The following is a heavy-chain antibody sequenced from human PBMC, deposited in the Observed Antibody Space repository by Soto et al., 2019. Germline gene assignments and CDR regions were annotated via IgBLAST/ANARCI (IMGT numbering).Heavy chain of an antibody. V-gene: IGHV4-59*08. CDR2: IYYSGST. CDR1: GGSISSYY. D-gene: IGHD6-13*01. CDR3: ARHPRSSWYKEWYFDL. J-gene: IGHJ2*01. Sequence: QVQLQESGPGLVKPSETLSLTCTVSGGSISSYYWSWIRQPPGKGLEWIGYIYYSGSTNYNPSLKSRVTISVDTSKNQFSLKLSSVTAADTAVYYCARHPRSSWYKEWYFDLWGRGTLVTVSS.